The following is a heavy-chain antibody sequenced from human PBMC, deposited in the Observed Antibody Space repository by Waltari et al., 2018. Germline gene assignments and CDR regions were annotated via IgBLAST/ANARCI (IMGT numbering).Heavy chain of an antibody. J-gene: IGHJ4*02. CDR1: GGSPRDGFD. Sequence: QVQLQESGPGLAKPSDTLSLTCAVSGGSPRDGFDWSWIRQSPGKGLEWIGNIYGKSGTTKYNPSLENRLSISTERSHKQFSLTLTSLADADTAVYYWGRQRVANGRPYYCDSWGQGVLVIVSS. CDR3: GRQRVANGRPYYCDS. CDR2: IYGKSGTT. V-gene: IGHV4-59*08.